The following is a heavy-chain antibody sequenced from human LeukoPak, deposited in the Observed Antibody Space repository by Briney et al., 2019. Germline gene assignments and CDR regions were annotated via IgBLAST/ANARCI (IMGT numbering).Heavy chain of an antibody. CDR2: VYYSGST. Sequence: SETLSLTCTVSGGSIGSYSWNWIRQSPGTGLEWIGYVYYSGSTMYNPSLRSRVTMSVDTSKNQFSLKLSSVTAADTAVYYCARGSNWGDYWGQGTLVTVSS. CDR3: ARGSNWGDY. CDR1: GGSIGSYS. J-gene: IGHJ4*02. V-gene: IGHV4-59*12. D-gene: IGHD7-27*01.